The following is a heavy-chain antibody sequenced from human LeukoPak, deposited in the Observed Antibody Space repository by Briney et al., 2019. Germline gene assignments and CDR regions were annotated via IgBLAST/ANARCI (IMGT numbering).Heavy chain of an antibody. J-gene: IGHJ5*02. CDR3: ARGPYCSSTSCYLGPSWFDP. D-gene: IGHD2-2*01. CDR1: GGSFSGYY. CDR2: INHSGST. Sequence: PSETLSLTCAVYGGSFSGYYWSWIRQPPGKGLEWIGEINHSGSTNYNPSLKSRVTISVDTSKNQFSLKLSSVTAADTAVYYCARGPYCSSTSCYLGPSWFDPWGQGTLVTVSS. V-gene: IGHV4-34*01.